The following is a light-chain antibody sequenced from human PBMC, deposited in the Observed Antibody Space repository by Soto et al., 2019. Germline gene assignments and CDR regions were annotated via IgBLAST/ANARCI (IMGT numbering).Light chain of an antibody. J-gene: IGLJ1*01. Sequence: QTVVTQEPSLTVSPGGTVTLTCASSTGTVTSGFYPSWFQQKPGQAPRALIYNTSNKHSWTPARFSGSLLGGKAALTLSGVQPEDEAEYYCLLYYGGAYVFGTGTKLTVL. CDR1: TGTVTSGFY. CDR3: LLYYGGAYV. V-gene: IGLV7-43*01. CDR2: NTS.